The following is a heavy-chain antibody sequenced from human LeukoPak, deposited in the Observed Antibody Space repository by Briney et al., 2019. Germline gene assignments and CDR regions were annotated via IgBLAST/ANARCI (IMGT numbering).Heavy chain of an antibody. CDR1: GGSISSGDYY. J-gene: IGHJ4*02. Sequence: SQTLSLTCTVSGGSISSGDYYWSWIRQPPGKGLEWIGYIYYSGSTYYNPSLKSRVTISVDTSKNQFSLKLSSVTAADTAVYSCARDRSGYDLYYWGEGTVVNVSS. V-gene: IGHV4-30-4*08. CDR3: ARDRSGYDLYY. D-gene: IGHD5-12*01. CDR2: IYYSGST.